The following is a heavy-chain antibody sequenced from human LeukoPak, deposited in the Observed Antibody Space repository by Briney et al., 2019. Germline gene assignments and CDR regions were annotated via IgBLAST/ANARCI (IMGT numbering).Heavy chain of an antibody. Sequence: GGSLRLSCAASGFTFGSYAMNWVRQAPGKGLEWVSVIGGRGEHTYYADSVKGRFTISRDNSNNTLYLQMNSLRAEDAAVYYCARDLSGDWYFDLWGRGTLVTVSS. J-gene: IGHJ2*01. V-gene: IGHV3-23*01. CDR3: ARDLSGDWYFDL. CDR2: IGGRGEHT. CDR1: GFTFGSYA. D-gene: IGHD7-27*01.